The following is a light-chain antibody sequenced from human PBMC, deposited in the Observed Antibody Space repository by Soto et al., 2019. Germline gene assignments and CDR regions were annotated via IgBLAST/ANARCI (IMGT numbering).Light chain of an antibody. CDR3: AAWDASLSACV. CDR1: SSNIGRNT. V-gene: IGLV1-44*01. CDR2: SNN. J-gene: IGLJ1*01. Sequence: QSVLTQPPSASGTPGQRVTISCSGSSSNIGRNTVNWYQQLPGTAPKLLIYSNNQPPSGVPDRFSGSKSGTSASLAISGLQSEDEADYYCAAWDASLSACVFGNGTKLTVL.